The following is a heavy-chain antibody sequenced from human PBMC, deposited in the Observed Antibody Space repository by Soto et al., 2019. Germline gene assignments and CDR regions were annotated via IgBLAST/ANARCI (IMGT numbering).Heavy chain of an antibody. CDR1: GFTFSSYS. CDR3: ASPEAMVRGVMVDYYYGMDV. CDR2: ISSSSSTI. V-gene: IGHV3-48*02. J-gene: IGHJ6*02. Sequence: EVQLVESGGGLVQPGGSLRLSCAASGFTFSSYSMNWVRQAPGKGLEWVSYISSSSSTIHYADSVKGRFTISRDNAKNSLYLQMNSLRDEDTAVYYCASPEAMVRGVMVDYYYGMDVWGQGTTVTVSS. D-gene: IGHD3-10*01.